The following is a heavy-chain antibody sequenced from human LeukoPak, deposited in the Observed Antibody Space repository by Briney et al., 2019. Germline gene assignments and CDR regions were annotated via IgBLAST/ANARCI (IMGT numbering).Heavy chain of an antibody. CDR3: AGRVTGYSSGYVY. V-gene: IGHV3-23*01. Sequence: PGVSLRLSCAASGFTFSTYAMSWVRQAPGKGLDWVSVISGSAHKIRYADSVKGRFTISRDNSENTVYLQMNNLRAEDTALYYCAGRVTGYSSGYVYWGQGTLVTVSS. CDR1: GFTFSTYA. J-gene: IGHJ4*02. D-gene: IGHD5-18*01. CDR2: ISGSAHKI.